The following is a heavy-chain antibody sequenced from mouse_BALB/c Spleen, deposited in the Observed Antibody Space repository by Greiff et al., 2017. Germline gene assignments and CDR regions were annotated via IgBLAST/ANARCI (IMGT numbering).Heavy chain of an antibody. V-gene: IGHV5-12-1*01. Sequence: EVQLVESGGGLVKPGGSLKLSCAASGFAFSSYDMSWVRQTPEKRLEWVAYISSGGGSTYYPDTVKGRFTISRDNAKNTLYLQMSSLKSEDTAMYYCARHDGNYAMDYWGQGTSVTVSA. J-gene: IGHJ4*01. CDR1: GFAFSSYD. CDR2: ISSGGGST. CDR3: ARHDGNYAMDY. D-gene: IGHD1-1*01.